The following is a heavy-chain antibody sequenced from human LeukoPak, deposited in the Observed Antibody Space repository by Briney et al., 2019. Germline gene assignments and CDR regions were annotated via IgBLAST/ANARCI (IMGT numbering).Heavy chain of an antibody. Sequence: PGGSLRLSCAASGFTFSSYAMSWVRRAPGKGLEWVSAISGSGGSTYYADSVKGRFTISRDDSKNTLYLQMNSLRAEDTAVYYCAKDPEIRDDSSGYYYFPDYFDYWGQGTLVTVSS. CDR3: AKDPEIRDDSSGYYYFPDYFDY. J-gene: IGHJ4*02. D-gene: IGHD3-22*01. CDR1: GFTFSSYA. CDR2: ISGSGGST. V-gene: IGHV3-23*01.